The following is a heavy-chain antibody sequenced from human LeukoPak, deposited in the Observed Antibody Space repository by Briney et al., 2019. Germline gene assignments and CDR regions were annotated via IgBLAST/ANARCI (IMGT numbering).Heavy chain of an antibody. Sequence: SETLSLTCTVSGGSISSGGYYWSWIRQHPGKGLEWIGYIYYSGSTYYNPSLKSRVTISVDTSKNQFSLKLSSVTAAGTAVYYGARAVVTAIRGHAFDIWGQGTMVTVSS. CDR2: IYYSGST. D-gene: IGHD2-21*02. CDR3: ARAVVTAIRGHAFDI. J-gene: IGHJ3*02. CDR1: GGSISSGGYY. V-gene: IGHV4-31*03.